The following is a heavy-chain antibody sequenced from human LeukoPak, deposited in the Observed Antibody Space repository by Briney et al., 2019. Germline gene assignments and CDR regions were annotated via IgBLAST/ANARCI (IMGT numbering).Heavy chain of an antibody. CDR2: ISSNGGST. V-gene: IGHV3-64*01. CDR1: GFTFSSYA. D-gene: IGHD6-19*01. Sequence: GGSLRLSCAASGFTFSSYAMHWVRQAPGKGLEYVSGISSNGGSTYYVNSVKGRFTVSRDNSKNTLYLQMGSLRAEDMAVYYCARGGVAVAGTLWYFDPWGRGTLVTVSS. J-gene: IGHJ2*01. CDR3: ARGGVAVAGTLWYFDP.